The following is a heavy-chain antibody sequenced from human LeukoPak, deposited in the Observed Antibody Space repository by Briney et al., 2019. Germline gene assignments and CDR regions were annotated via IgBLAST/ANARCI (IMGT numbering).Heavy chain of an antibody. CDR1: GYSFTSYW. V-gene: IGHV1-3*01. Sequence: GESLRISCKGSGYSFTSYWISWVRQAPGQRLEWMGWINAGNGNTKYSQKFQGRVTITRDTSASTAYMELSSLRSEDTAVYYCARAGYSSGWYPFDYWGQGTLVTVSS. CDR2: INAGNGNT. D-gene: IGHD6-19*01. CDR3: ARAGYSSGWYPFDY. J-gene: IGHJ4*02.